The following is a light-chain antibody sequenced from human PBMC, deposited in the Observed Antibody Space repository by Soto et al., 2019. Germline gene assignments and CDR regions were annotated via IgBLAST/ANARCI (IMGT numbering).Light chain of an antibody. CDR3: SSDTSSSTPRLV. CDR1: SSDVGGYNY. V-gene: IGLV2-14*01. CDR2: EVS. J-gene: IGLJ2*01. Sequence: QSALTQPASVSGSPGQSITISCTGTSSDVGGYNYVSWYQQQPGKAPKLMIYEVSNRPSGVSNRFSGSKSGNTASLTISGLQAEDEADYYCSSDTSSSTPRLVFGGGTKLTVL.